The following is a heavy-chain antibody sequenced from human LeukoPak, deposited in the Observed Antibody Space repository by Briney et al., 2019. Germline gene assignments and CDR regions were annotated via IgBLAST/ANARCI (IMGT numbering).Heavy chain of an antibody. CDR2: ISYDGNNK. CDR1: GFTFSDYA. V-gene: IGHV3-30-3*01. Sequence: PGGSLRLSCAASGFTFSDYAMDWVRQAPGKGLEWVAVISYDGNNKYYADSVRGRFTISRDNSKNTLYLQMNSLRAEDTAVYYCARQQMAGHFDYWGQGTLVTVSS. D-gene: IGHD6-13*01. CDR3: ARQQMAGHFDY. J-gene: IGHJ4*02.